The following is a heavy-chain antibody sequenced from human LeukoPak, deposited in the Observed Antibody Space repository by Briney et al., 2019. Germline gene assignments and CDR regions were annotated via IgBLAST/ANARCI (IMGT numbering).Heavy chain of an antibody. V-gene: IGHV1-58*02. D-gene: IGHD6-25*01. Sequence: GTSVKASCKASGFTFTSSAMQWVRQARGQRLEWIGWIVVGSGNTNYAQKFQERVTITRDMSTSTAYMELSSLRSEDTAVYYCAAGYSSGYYYYGMDVWGQGTTVTVSS. J-gene: IGHJ6*02. CDR1: GFTFTSSA. CDR3: AAGYSSGYYYYGMDV. CDR2: IVVGSGNT.